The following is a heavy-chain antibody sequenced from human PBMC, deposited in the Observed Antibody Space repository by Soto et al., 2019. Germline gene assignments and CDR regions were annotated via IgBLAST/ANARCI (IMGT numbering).Heavy chain of an antibody. Sequence: QVQLVQSGAEVKKPGSSVKVSCKASGGTFSSYTISWVRQAPGQGLEWMGRIIPILGIANYAQKFQGRVTITADKSTSTAYMELSSLRSEDTAVYYCARHYDSSGYHTYWYFDLCGRGTLVTVSS. D-gene: IGHD3-22*01. CDR3: ARHYDSSGYHTYWYFDL. CDR2: IIPILGIA. V-gene: IGHV1-69*02. J-gene: IGHJ2*01. CDR1: GGTFSSYT.